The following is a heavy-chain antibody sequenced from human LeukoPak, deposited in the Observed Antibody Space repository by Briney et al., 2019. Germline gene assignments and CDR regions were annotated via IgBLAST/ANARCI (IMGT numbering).Heavy chain of an antibody. J-gene: IGHJ4*02. Sequence: PGRSLRLSCAASGFTFSSYGMHWVRQAPGKGLEWVAVISYDGSNKYYADSVKGRFTISRDNSKNTLYLQMNSLRAEDTAVYYCATDFDWGQGTLVTVSS. CDR3: ATDFD. V-gene: IGHV3-30*03. CDR1: GFTFSSYG. CDR2: ISYDGSNK.